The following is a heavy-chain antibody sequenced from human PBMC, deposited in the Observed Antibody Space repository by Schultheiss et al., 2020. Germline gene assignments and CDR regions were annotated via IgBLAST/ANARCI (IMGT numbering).Heavy chain of an antibody. D-gene: IGHD3-22*01. CDR2: IYYSGST. CDR1: GGSISSGGYY. V-gene: IGHV4-61*08. Sequence: SETLSLTCTVSGGSISSGGYYWSRIRLPPGKGLEWIAYIYYSGSTNYNPSLKSRVTISVDTSKNQFSLKLSSVTAADTAVYYCARVIRGPHYYDSSGYRYYFDYWGQGTLVTVSS. CDR3: ARVIRGPHYYDSSGYRYYFDY. J-gene: IGHJ4*02.